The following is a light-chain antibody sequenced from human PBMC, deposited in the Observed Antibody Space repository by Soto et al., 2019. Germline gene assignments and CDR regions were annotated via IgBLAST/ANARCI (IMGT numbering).Light chain of an antibody. CDR1: SSDVGDYDF. Sequence: QSVLTQPASVSGSPGQSITLSCTGTSSDVGDYDFVSWYQQHPGKAPKLMIYEVSSRPSGVSNRFSGSKSGNTASLTISGLQAEDEADYYCSSYTSSSSVVFGGGTKVTVL. CDR3: SSYTSSSSVV. J-gene: IGLJ2*01. V-gene: IGLV2-14*01. CDR2: EVS.